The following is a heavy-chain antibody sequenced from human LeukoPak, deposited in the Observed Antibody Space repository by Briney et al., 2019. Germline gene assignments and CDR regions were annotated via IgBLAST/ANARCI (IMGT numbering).Heavy chain of an antibody. V-gene: IGHV3-30*02. CDR2: IRFDGSNY. Sequence: GGSLRLSCAASGFSFSSYGMHWVRQAPGKGLEWVAFIRFDGSNYYYGDSVKGRFTISRDNSKNTLYLQMNSLRNEDTAVYFCAKDLGGGYHSYYFDFWGQGTPVTVSS. CDR3: AKDLGGGYHSYYFDF. CDR1: GFSFSSYG. J-gene: IGHJ4*02. D-gene: IGHD5-18*01.